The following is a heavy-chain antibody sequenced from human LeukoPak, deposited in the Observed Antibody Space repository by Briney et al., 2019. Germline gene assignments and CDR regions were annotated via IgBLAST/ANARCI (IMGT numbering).Heavy chain of an antibody. CDR2: IYTSGST. D-gene: IGHD1-26*01. J-gene: IGHJ4*02. CDR1: GGSISSGSYY. Sequence: PSETLSLTCTVSGGSISSGSYYWSWIRQPAGKGLEWIGRIYTSGSTNCNPSLKSRVTISVDTSKNQFSLKLSSVTAADTAVYYCAAQVGATRYWGQGTLVTVSS. V-gene: IGHV4-61*02. CDR3: AAQVGATRY.